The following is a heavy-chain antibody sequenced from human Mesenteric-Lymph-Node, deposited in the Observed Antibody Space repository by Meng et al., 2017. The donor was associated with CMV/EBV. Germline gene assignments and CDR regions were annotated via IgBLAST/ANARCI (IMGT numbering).Heavy chain of an antibody. CDR1: GFTFSDYY. D-gene: IGHD6-13*01. CDR3: ARERVRIAAAGPLDY. J-gene: IGHJ4*02. V-gene: IGHV3-11*04. Sequence: GGSLRLSCAASGFTFSDYYMSWIRQAPGKGLEWVSYISSSGSTIYYTDSVKGRFTISRDNAKNSLYLQMNSLRAEDTAVYYCARERVRIAAAGPLDYWGQGTLVTVSS. CDR2: ISSSGSTI.